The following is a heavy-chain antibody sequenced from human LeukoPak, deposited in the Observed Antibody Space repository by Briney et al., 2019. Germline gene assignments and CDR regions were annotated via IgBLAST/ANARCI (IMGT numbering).Heavy chain of an antibody. CDR1: GYSFTSYW. D-gene: IGHD5-12*01. CDR3: ARPLPSGMVATGFDY. Sequence: GESLKISCKGPGYSFTSYWIGWVRQMPGKGLEWMGIIYPGDSDTRYSPSFQGQVTISADKSISTAYLQWSSLKASDTAMYYCARPLPSGMVATGFDYWGQGTLVTVSS. CDR2: IYPGDSDT. J-gene: IGHJ4*02. V-gene: IGHV5-51*01.